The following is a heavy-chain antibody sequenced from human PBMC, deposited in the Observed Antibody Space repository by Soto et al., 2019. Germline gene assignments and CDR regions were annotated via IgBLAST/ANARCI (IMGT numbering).Heavy chain of an antibody. CDR3: ARDGIGMATITGDY. V-gene: IGHV1-69*01. CDR1: GGTFSSYA. Sequence: QVQLVQSGAEVRKPGSSVKVSCNASGGTFSSYAISWVRQAPGQGLEWMGGIIPIFGTANYAQKFQGRVTITADESTSTAYMVLSSLRSEDTAVYYCARDGIGMATITGDYWGQGTLVTVSS. D-gene: IGHD5-12*01. J-gene: IGHJ4*02. CDR2: IIPIFGTA.